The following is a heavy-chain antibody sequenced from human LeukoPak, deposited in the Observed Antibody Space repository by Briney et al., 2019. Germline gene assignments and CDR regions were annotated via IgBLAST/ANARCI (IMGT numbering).Heavy chain of an antibody. Sequence: PGGSLRLSCVASGFSLSGYWMYWVRQAPGKGLMYISRNNGDGSTTNYADSVKGRFTISRDNAKNTLYLQMNSLRAEDTAVYYCLRDLNWSLDQWGQGTLVTVSS. D-gene: IGHD1-20*01. CDR2: NNGDGSTT. CDR3: LRDLNWSLDQ. J-gene: IGHJ4*02. CDR1: GFSLSGYW. V-gene: IGHV3-74*01.